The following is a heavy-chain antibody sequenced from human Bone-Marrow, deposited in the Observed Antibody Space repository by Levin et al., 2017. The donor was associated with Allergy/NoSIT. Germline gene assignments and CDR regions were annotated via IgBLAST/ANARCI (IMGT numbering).Heavy chain of an antibody. CDR1: GFTVSSNY. CDR3: ERNWFGEDTIDY. V-gene: IGHV3-66*02. J-gene: IGHJ4*02. Sequence: GGSLRLSCAASGFTVSSNYMSWVRQAPGKGLEWVSVIYSGGSTYYADSVRGRFTISRDNSKNTLYLQMNSLRAEDTAVYYCERNWFGEDTIDYWGQGTLVTVSS. CDR2: IYSGGST. D-gene: IGHD3-10*01.